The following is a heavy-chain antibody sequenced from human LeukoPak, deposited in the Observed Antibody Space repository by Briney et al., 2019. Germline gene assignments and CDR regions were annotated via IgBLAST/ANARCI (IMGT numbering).Heavy chain of an antibody. D-gene: IGHD3-10*01. Sequence: GGSLRLSCAASGFTFSSYAMSWVRQAPGKGLEWVSAISGSGGSTYYADSVKGRFTISRDNSKNTLYLQMNSLRAEDTAVYYCAKIPYYGSGGYYNEHYYYYGMDVWGQGTTVTVSS. V-gene: IGHV3-23*01. CDR1: GFTFSSYA. CDR3: AKIPYYGSGGYYNEHYYYYGMDV. CDR2: ISGSGGST. J-gene: IGHJ6*02.